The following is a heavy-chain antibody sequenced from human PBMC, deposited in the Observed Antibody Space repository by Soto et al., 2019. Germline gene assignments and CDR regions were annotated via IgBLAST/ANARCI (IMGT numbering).Heavy chain of an antibody. D-gene: IGHD3-3*01. Sequence: SETLSLTCAVYGGSFSGYYWSWIRQPPGKGLEWIGEINHSGSTDYNPSLKSRVTISVDTSKNQFSLKLSSVTAADTAVYYCARARFLEWLLSQYYYYGMDVWGQGTTVTVSS. CDR2: INHSGST. J-gene: IGHJ6*02. CDR1: GGSFSGYY. CDR3: ARARFLEWLLSQYYYYGMDV. V-gene: IGHV4-34*01.